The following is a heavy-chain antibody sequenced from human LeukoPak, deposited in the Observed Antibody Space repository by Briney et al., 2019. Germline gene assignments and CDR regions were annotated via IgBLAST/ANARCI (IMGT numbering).Heavy chain of an antibody. V-gene: IGHV3-33*01. D-gene: IGHD3-10*01. CDR2: IWYDGSNQ. Sequence: GTSLRLSCAASGFTFSTYGMHWVRQAPGKGLEWVAVIWYDGSNQYYADSVKGRFTISRDNSKNTLSLQMNSLRGEDTAVYYCARGDYHGSGSYIYWGQGTLVTVSS. J-gene: IGHJ4*02. CDR3: ARGDYHGSGSYIY. CDR1: GFTFSTYG.